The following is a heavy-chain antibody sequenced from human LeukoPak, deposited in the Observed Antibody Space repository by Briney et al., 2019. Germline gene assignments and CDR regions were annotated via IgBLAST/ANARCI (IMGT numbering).Heavy chain of an antibody. J-gene: IGHJ5*02. D-gene: IGHD3-10*01. CDR1: GGSISSSNYY. CDR2: VYYRGST. Sequence: SETLSLTCSVSGGSISSSNYYWGWIRQPPGKGLEWIGNVYYRGSTFYNPSLKSRVTISVDTSKNQFSLRLSSVIAADTAVYYCARQGYSSAAFDPWGQGTLVTVSS. V-gene: IGHV4-39*01. CDR3: ARQGYSSAAFDP.